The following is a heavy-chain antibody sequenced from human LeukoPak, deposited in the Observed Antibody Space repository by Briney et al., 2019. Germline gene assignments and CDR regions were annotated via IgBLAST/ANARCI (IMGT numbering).Heavy chain of an antibody. D-gene: IGHD1-26*01. CDR1: GGSIRDYY. V-gene: IGHV4-59*01. J-gene: IGHJ4*02. CDR2: IYYSGNT. CDR3: ARDIGGATYFDY. Sequence: SSETLSLTCTVSGGSIRDYYWSWIRQPPGKGLEWIGHIYYSGNTNYNPSLKSRVTISVDTSKNQFSLKLSSVTAADTAAYYCARDIGGATYFDYWGQGTLVTVSS.